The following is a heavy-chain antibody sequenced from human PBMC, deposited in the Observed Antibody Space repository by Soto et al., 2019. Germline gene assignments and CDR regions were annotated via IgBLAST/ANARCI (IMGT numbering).Heavy chain of an antibody. J-gene: IGHJ5*02. CDR3: ARDASSYSSSPNWFDP. Sequence: SVKVSCKASGGTFSSYAISWVRQAPGQGLEWMGGIIPIFGTANYAQKFQGRVTITADESTSTAYMELSSLRSEDTAVYYCARDASSYSSSPNWFDPWGQGTLVTVSS. CDR2: IIPIFGTA. V-gene: IGHV1-69*13. CDR1: GGTFSSYA. D-gene: IGHD6-6*01.